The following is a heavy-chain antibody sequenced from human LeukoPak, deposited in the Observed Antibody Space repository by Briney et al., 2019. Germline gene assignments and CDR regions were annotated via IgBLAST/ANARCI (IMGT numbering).Heavy chain of an antibody. D-gene: IGHD3-10*01. CDR3: SKFKMELAGVNGAFDY. CDR1: GFTFSSYA. Sequence: PGGSLRLSCAASGFTFSSYAMSWVRQAPGKGLEWVSAIRGRGGSTYYADSAKGRFTISRDNSKNTLYLQMNSLRPEATALYYCSKFKMELAGVNGAFDYWGQGTLVTVSS. CDR2: IRGRGGST. J-gene: IGHJ4*02. V-gene: IGHV3-23*01.